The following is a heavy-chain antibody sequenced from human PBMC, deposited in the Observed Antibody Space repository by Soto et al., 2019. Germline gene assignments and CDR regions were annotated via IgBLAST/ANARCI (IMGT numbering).Heavy chain of an antibody. D-gene: IGHD6-13*01. CDR2: IYYSGST. CDR3: ARRIGIAAAGTLSYYYYGMDV. Sequence: SETLSLTCTVSGGSISSYYWSWIRQPPGKGLEWIGYIYYSGSTNYNPSLKSRVTISVDTSKNQFSLKLSSVTAADTAVYYCARRIGIAAAGTLSYYYYGMDVWGQGTTVTVSS. CDR1: GGSISSYY. V-gene: IGHV4-59*08. J-gene: IGHJ6*02.